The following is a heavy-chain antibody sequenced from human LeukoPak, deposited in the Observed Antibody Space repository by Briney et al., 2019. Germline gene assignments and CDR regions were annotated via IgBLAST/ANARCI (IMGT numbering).Heavy chain of an antibody. CDR2: IYYSGSS. V-gene: IGHV4-31*02. Sequence: LRLSCAASGFPFSTYGMSWIRQHPGKGLEWIGYIYYSGSSYYNPSLKSRVTISVDTSKNQFSLKLSSVTAADTAVYYCARDAGRGSGPSYLDYWGQGTLVTVSS. CDR1: GFPFSTYG. J-gene: IGHJ4*02. D-gene: IGHD3-10*01. CDR3: ARDAGRGSGPSYLDY.